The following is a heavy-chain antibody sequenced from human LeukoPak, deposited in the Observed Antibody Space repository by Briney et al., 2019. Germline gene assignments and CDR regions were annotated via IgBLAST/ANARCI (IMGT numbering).Heavy chain of an antibody. CDR3: ARAYYYDSSGYSEYYFDY. D-gene: IGHD3-22*01. Sequence: GGSLRLSCAASGFTFSSYAMHWVRQAPGKGLEWVAVISYDGSNKYYADSVKGRFTISRDNSKNTLYLQMNSLRAEDTAVYYCARAYYYDSSGYSEYYFDYWGQGTLVTVSS. J-gene: IGHJ4*02. V-gene: IGHV3-30*04. CDR1: GFTFSSYA. CDR2: ISYDGSNK.